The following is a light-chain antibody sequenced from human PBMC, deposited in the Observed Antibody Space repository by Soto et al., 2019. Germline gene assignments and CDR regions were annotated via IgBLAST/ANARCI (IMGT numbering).Light chain of an antibody. CDR2: GNN. Sequence: QSVLTQPPSVSGAPGQRVTISCTGSSSNIGASYEVHWYQQLPGRAPKLLIYGNNNRPSGVPDRFSGSKSGTSGSLAITGLQAEDEADYSCQSYHSSLRGYVFGTGTKLTVL. CDR3: QSYHSSLRGYV. J-gene: IGLJ1*01. V-gene: IGLV1-40*01. CDR1: SSNIGASYE.